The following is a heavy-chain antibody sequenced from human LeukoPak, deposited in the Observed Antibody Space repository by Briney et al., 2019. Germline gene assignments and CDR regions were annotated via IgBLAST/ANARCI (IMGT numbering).Heavy chain of an antibody. Sequence: SVKVSCKASGDTFNDYTFSWVRQAPGQGLEWVGRIMPFLDVANYAPKFQGRVTLTADKSTSTAYMELSDLKSEDTAVYYCARDHCSGGSCHGGHWGQGTLVTVSS. CDR1: GDTFNDYT. CDR3: ARDHCSGGSCHGGH. J-gene: IGHJ4*02. D-gene: IGHD2-15*01. CDR2: IMPFLDVA. V-gene: IGHV1-69*04.